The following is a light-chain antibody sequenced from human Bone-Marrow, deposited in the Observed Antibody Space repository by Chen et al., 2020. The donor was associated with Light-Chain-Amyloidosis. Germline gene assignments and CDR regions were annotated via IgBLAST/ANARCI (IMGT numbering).Light chain of an antibody. CDR2: DDS. CDR3: QVWDRSSDRPV. J-gene: IGLJ3*02. Sequence: SYVLTQPSSVSVAPGQTATIACGGNNIGSTSVHWCQQTPGQAPLLVVHDDSDRPSGIPERLSGSNSGNTATLTISRVEAGDEADYYCQVWDRSSDRPVFGGGTKLTVL. V-gene: IGLV3-21*02. CDR1: NIGSTS.